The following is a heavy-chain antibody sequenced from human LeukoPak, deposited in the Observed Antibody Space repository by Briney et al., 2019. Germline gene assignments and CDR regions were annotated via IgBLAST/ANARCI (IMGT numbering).Heavy chain of an antibody. V-gene: IGHV3-23*01. J-gene: IGHJ6*03. CDR1: GFTFSSYA. Sequence: GGSLRLSCAASGFTFSSYAMSWVRQAPGKGLEWVSAISGSGGSTYYADSVKGRFTISRDNSKNTLYLQMNSLRAEDTAVYYCAKRPQDIVVVPARAARPYYMDVWGKGTTVTVSS. CDR2: ISGSGGST. D-gene: IGHD2-2*01. CDR3: AKRPQDIVVVPARAARPYYMDV.